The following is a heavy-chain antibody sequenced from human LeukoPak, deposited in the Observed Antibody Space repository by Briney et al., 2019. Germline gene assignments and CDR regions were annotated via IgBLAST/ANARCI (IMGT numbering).Heavy chain of an antibody. CDR3: TRPQYSSSWYDSFDI. V-gene: IGHV3-73*01. CDR2: IRSRTNSYAT. D-gene: IGHD6-13*01. CDR1: GFTFSGSA. Sequence: GGSLRLSCAASGFTFSGSAMHWVRQASGKGLEWVGRIRSRTNSYATAYAASVKGRFTISRDDSKNTAYLQMNSLKTEDTAVYYCTRPQYSSSWYDSFDIWGQGTMVTVSS. J-gene: IGHJ3*02.